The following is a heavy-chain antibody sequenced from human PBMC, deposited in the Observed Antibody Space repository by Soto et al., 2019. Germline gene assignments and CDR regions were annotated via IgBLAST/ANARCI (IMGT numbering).Heavy chain of an antibody. Sequence: ASVKVCCKASGGTFSSQGISWVRQAPGQGLEWMGGIIPIFGTVNYAQKFQGRVTITADESTTTAYMELSSLRSEDTAVYYCARVLQGYYDDSRTSGYYFDYWGQGALVTVSS. CDR1: GGTFSSQG. D-gene: IGHD3-22*01. CDR2: IIPIFGTV. V-gene: IGHV1-69*13. J-gene: IGHJ4*02. CDR3: ARVLQGYYDDSRTSGYYFDY.